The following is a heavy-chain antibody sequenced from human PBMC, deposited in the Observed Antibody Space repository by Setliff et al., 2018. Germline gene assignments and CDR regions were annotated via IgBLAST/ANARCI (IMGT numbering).Heavy chain of an antibody. J-gene: IGHJ4*02. Sequence: SLRLSCAASGFTFSRYAMNWVRQTPGKGLEWVSGISWNSYHIDYAGSVRGRFTISRDNAKNSLYLQMNSLTTEDTAFYYCVKSDRDSSGWYPDYWGQGTLVTVSS. CDR1: GFTFSRYA. D-gene: IGHD6-19*01. V-gene: IGHV3-9*01. CDR2: ISWNSYHI. CDR3: VKSDRDSSGWYPDY.